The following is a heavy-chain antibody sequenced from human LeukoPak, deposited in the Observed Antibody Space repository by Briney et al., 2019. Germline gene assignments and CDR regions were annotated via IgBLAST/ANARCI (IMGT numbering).Heavy chain of an antibody. J-gene: IGHJ4*02. CDR2: IRYDGSEK. D-gene: IGHD3-3*01. CDR1: GFTFSSYG. CDR3: AARDFWSGPASDY. Sequence: GGSLRLSCAASGFTFSSYGTHWVRQAPGKGLEWVAFIRYDGSEKYYADSVKGRFTISRDNSKNTLYLQMNSLRVEDTAVYYCAARDFWSGPASDYWGQGTLVTVSS. V-gene: IGHV3-30*02.